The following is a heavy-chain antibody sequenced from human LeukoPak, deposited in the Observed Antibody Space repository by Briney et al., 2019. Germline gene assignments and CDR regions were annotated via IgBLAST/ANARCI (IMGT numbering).Heavy chain of an antibody. CDR3: ARSGDYYYYYYMDV. Sequence: PGGSLRLSCAASGFTFDDYGMSWVCQAPGKGLEWVSGINWNGGSTGYADSVKGRFTISRDNAKNSLYLQMNSLRAEDTALYYCARSGDYYYYYYMDVWGKGTTVTVSS. CDR2: INWNGGST. V-gene: IGHV3-20*04. CDR1: GFTFDDYG. D-gene: IGHD4-17*01. J-gene: IGHJ6*03.